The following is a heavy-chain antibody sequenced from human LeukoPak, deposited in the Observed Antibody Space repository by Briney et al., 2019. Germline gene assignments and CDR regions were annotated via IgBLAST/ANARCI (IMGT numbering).Heavy chain of an antibody. CDR2: ISAYNGNT. J-gene: IGHJ4*02. D-gene: IGHD3-10*01. CDR3: ARAHVLLWFGGKYYFDY. CDR1: GYTFTSYA. Sequence: HEASVKVSCKASGYTFTSYAISWVRQAPGQGLEWMGWISAYNGNTNYAQKLQGRVTMTTDTSTSTAYMELRSLRSDDTAVYYCARAHVLLWFGGKYYFDYWGQGTLVTVSS. V-gene: IGHV1-18*04.